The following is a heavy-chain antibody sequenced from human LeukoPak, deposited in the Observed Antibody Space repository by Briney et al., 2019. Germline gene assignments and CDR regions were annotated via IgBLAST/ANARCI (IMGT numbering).Heavy chain of an antibody. Sequence: GGSLRLSCAASGFTVSSNYMSWVRQAPGKGLEWVSVIYSGGITYYADSLKCRFTISRDNSKNTLYLQMNGLRAEDTAVYYCARDEIRRTSSWGQGTLVTVSS. CDR1: GFTVSSNY. V-gene: IGHV3-53*01. J-gene: IGHJ4*02. CDR2: IYSGGIT. D-gene: IGHD1/OR15-1a*01. CDR3: ARDEIRRTSS.